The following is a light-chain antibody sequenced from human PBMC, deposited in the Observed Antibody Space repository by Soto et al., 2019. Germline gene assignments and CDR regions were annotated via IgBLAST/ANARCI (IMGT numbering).Light chain of an antibody. V-gene: IGKV3-20*01. CDR2: ASS. CDR1: ESVSGGS. CDR3: QQYGISPRT. J-gene: IGKJ1*01. Sequence: EIVLTQSPGTLSLSPGERATLSCRASESVSGGSLAWYQQRPGQAPRLLIYASSSRATGIPDRFSGSGSGTDFTFTITRLEPEDFAVYYCQQYGISPRTFGQGTKV.